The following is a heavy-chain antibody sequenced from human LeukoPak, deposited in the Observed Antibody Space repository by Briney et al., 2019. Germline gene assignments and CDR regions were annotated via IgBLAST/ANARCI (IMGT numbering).Heavy chain of an antibody. CDR1: GFILSDYS. D-gene: IGHD2-2*01. CDR2: VGIDSGNT. CDR3: ARDTKYAFDN. V-gene: IGHV3-48*01. Sequence: GGSLRLSCVASGFILSDYSMNWVRQAPGKGLEWISYVGIDSGNTMYADSVKGRFTISGDRAKNSLYLQMDSLRVEDTAVYYCARDTKYAFDNWGQGTLVTVSS. J-gene: IGHJ4*02.